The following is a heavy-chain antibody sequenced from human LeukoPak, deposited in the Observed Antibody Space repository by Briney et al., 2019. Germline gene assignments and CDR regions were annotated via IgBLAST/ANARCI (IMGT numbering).Heavy chain of an antibody. V-gene: IGHV4-59*12. Sequence: PSETLSLTCTVSGGSISSYYWSWIRQPPGKGLEWIGYIYYSGSTNYNPSLKSRVTISVDTSKNQFSLKLSSVTAADTAVYYCARGQGGDFWSGYYTFFDYWGQGTLVTVSS. D-gene: IGHD3-3*01. J-gene: IGHJ4*02. CDR2: IYYSGST. CDR1: GGSISSYY. CDR3: ARGQGGDFWSGYYTFFDY.